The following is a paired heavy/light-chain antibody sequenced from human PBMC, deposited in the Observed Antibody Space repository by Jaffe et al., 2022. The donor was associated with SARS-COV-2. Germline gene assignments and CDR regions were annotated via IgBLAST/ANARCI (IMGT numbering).Heavy chain of an antibody. J-gene: IGHJ5*02. V-gene: IGHV2-5*02. D-gene: IGHD3-9*01. CDR1: GFSLSTSGLG. Sequence: QITLKESGPSLVKPTQTLTLTCTFSGFSLSTSGLGVGWIRQPPGKAPEWLALIYWDDDKRYRPSLKSRLTITKDTSKNQVVLTMTNMDPVDTATYYCAHRRVTGSVWFDPWGQGTLVTVSP. CDR3: AHRRVTGSVWFDP. CDR2: IYWDDDK.
Light chain of an antibody. Sequence: DSQMTQSPSTLSASVGDRVTITCRASQSISSWLAWYQQKPGKAPKLLIYKASSLESGVPSRFSGSGSGTEFTLTISSLQPDDFATYYCQQYNSYPYTFGQGTKVEIK. V-gene: IGKV1-5*03. J-gene: IGKJ2*01. CDR2: KAS. CDR1: QSISSW. CDR3: QQYNSYPYT.